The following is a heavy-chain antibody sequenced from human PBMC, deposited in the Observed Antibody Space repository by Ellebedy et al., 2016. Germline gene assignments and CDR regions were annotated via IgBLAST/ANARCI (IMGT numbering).Heavy chain of an antibody. J-gene: IGHJ3*02. CDR2: MNPNSGNT. Sequence: ASVKVSCKASGYSFTSYDINWVRQATGHGLEWMGWMNPNSGNTGYAQKFQGRVTMTRNTSITTAYMELSSLRSEETAVYYCARGGHYYDSSGYLNMAFDIWGQGTMVTVSS. CDR3: ARGGHYYDSSGYLNMAFDI. D-gene: IGHD3-22*01. CDR1: GYSFTSYD. V-gene: IGHV1-8*01.